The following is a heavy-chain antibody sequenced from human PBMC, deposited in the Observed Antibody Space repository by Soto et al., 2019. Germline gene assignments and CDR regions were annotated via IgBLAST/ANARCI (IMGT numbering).Heavy chain of an antibody. D-gene: IGHD1-1*01. Sequence: GGSLRLSCAASGFTVSSNYMSWVRQAPGKGLEWVSVIYSGGSTYYADSGKGRFTISRHNSKNTVYLQMNSLRAEDTAVYYCARGLYNWNDIGAFDIWGQGTMVTVSS. CDR3: ARGLYNWNDIGAFDI. V-gene: IGHV3-53*04. CDR1: GFTVSSNY. CDR2: IYSGGST. J-gene: IGHJ3*02.